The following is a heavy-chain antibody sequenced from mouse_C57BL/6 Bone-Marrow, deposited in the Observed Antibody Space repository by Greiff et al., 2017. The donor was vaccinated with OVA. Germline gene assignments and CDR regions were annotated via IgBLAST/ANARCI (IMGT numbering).Heavy chain of an antibody. CDR2: IGPNSGGS. D-gene: IGHD1-1*01. V-gene: IGHV1-72*01. CDR1: GYTFTSYW. Sequence: QVQLKQPGAELVKPGASVKLSCTASGYTFTSYWMHWVKQRPGRGLEWIGRIGPNSGGSTSNEKFKSKATLTVAKPSSTAYMQLSSLSSEDSAVYYGARLPYYYGSSPHYYAMDYWGQGTSVTVSS. J-gene: IGHJ4*01. CDR3: ARLPYYYGSSPHYYAMDY.